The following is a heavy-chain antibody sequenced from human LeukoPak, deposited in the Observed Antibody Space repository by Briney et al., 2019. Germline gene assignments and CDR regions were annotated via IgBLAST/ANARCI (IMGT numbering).Heavy chain of an antibody. CDR3: AVGYCSGGSCRRGLDY. Sequence: SETLSLTCTVSGGSISSCYWSWIRQPAGKGLEWIGRIYTSGSTNYNPSLKSRVTMSVDTSKNQFSLKLSSVTAADTAVYYCAVGYCSGGSCRRGLDYWGQGTLVTVSS. J-gene: IGHJ4*02. V-gene: IGHV4-4*07. CDR1: GGSISSCY. D-gene: IGHD2-15*01. CDR2: IYTSGST.